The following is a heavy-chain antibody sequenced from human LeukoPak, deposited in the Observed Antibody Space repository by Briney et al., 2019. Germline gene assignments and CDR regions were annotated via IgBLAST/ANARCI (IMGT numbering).Heavy chain of an antibody. D-gene: IGHD3-22*01. J-gene: IGHJ4*02. V-gene: IGHV3-23*01. CDR1: GFTFSNFA. CDR3: AKGDTMIVVVTLSFDY. Sequence: GGSLRLSCTASGFTFSNFAMSWVRQDPGMGLQWVSSISGSGDSTFYADSVKGRFTISRDNSKNTLYLQMNSLRAEDTAVYYCAKGDTMIVVVTLSFDYWGQGTLVTVSS. CDR2: ISGSGDST.